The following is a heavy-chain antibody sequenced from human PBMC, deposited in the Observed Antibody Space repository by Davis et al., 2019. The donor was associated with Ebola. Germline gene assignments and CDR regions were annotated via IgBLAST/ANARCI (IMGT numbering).Heavy chain of an antibody. CDR2: IKSKTDGGTT. D-gene: IGHD5-12*01. CDR3: TTGVATKGYGMDV. V-gene: IGHV3-15*01. J-gene: IGHJ6*02. CDR1: RFTLSNAW. Sequence: GESLKIPCAAPRFTLSNAWMRWVRQAPGKGLEWVGRIKSKTDGGTTDYAAPVKGRFTISRDDSKNTLYLQMNSLKTEDTAVYYCTTGVATKGYGMDVWGQGTTVTVSS.